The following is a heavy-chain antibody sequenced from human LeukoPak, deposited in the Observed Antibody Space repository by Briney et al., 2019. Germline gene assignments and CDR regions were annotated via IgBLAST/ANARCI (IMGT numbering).Heavy chain of an antibody. CDR3: ARGGYDFWSGYFDYFDY. Sequence: PGESLKISCKGSGYSLTSYWIGCVRQMPGKGLEWMGNMYPGDSDTRYSPSFQGQVTISADKSISTAYLQWSSLKASDTAMYYCARGGYDFWSGYFDYFDYWGQGTLVTVSS. J-gene: IGHJ4*02. D-gene: IGHD3-3*01. CDR2: MYPGDSDT. CDR1: GYSLTSYW. V-gene: IGHV5-51*01.